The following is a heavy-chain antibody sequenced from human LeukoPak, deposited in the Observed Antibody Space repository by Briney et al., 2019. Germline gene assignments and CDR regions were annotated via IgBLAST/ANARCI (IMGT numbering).Heavy chain of an antibody. CDR2: VSGSAT. V-gene: IGHV3-23*01. CDR3: AVRGLVAGWFDP. D-gene: IGHD3-10*01. CDR1: GFAFSTYD. J-gene: IGHJ5*02. Sequence: GGSLRLSCAASGFAFSTYDLTWVRQAPGQGLEWVSAVSGSATYYADSVRGRFTISRDNSKNTLYLQMSSLRAEDTAIYYCAVRGLVAGWFDPWGQEPWSPSPQ.